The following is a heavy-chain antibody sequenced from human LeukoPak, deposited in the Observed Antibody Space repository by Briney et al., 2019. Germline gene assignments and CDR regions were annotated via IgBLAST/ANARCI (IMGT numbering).Heavy chain of an antibody. Sequence: ASVKVSCKASGYTLSSYHIHWVRQAPGQGLEWMGMINPSGGGTNYAQKFQGRVTMTRDMSTTTVYMELSSLRSEDTAVYYCARRKDFAVAGLNYWGQGTLLTVSS. CDR1: GYTLSSYH. CDR2: INPSGGGT. J-gene: IGHJ4*02. CDR3: ARRKDFAVAGLNY. V-gene: IGHV1-46*01. D-gene: IGHD6-19*01.